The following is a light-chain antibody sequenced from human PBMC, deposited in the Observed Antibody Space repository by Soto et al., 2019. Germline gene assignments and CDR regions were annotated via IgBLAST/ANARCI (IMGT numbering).Light chain of an antibody. Sequence: EIVMTQSPATLSVSTRERATLSCRASQSVSSNLAWYQQKPGQAPRVLIYGASTRATGIPARFSGSGSGTEFTLTISSLQSEDFAVYYCQQYNNWPWTFGQGTKVDIK. J-gene: IGKJ1*01. CDR1: QSVSSN. CDR3: QQYNNWPWT. CDR2: GAS. V-gene: IGKV3-15*01.